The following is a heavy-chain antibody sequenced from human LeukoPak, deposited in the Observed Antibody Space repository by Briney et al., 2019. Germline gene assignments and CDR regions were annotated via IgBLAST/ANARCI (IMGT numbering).Heavy chain of an antibody. D-gene: IGHD3-9*01. V-gene: IGHV3-66*02. J-gene: IGHJ4*02. CDR2: IYIDGKT. Sequence: GGSLRLSCAASGFTVSSNFMSWVRLAPGKGLECVSVIYIDGKTFYADSVKGRFTISRDNPRNTLYLQMNSLRPEDTAVYYCAREGRYDILTGYYPLNNWGQGARVTVSS. CDR3: AREGRYDILTGYYPLNN. CDR1: GFTVSSNF.